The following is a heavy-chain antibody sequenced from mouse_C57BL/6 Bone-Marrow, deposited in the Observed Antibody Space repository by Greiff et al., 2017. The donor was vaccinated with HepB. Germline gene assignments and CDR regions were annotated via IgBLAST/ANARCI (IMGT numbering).Heavy chain of an antibody. CDR1: GFTFSSYA. V-gene: IGHV5-4*01. Sequence: EVQLVESGGGLVKPGGSLKLSCAASGFTFSSYAMSWVRQTPEKRLEWVATISDGGSYTYYPDNVKGRFTNSRDNAKNNLYLQMSHLKSEDTAMYYCARDNGSNYFDYWGQGTTLTVSS. J-gene: IGHJ2*01. D-gene: IGHD1-1*01. CDR3: ARDNGSNYFDY. CDR2: ISDGGSYT.